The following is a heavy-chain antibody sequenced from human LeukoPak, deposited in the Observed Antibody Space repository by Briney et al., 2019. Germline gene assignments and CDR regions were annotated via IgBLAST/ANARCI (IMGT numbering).Heavy chain of an antibody. CDR3: ARTVRTMVRGALLYYMDV. CDR1: GGSISSGSYY. V-gene: IGHV4-61*02. D-gene: IGHD3-10*01. Sequence: PSETLSLTCTVSGGSISSGSYYWSWIRQPAGKGLEWIGRIYTSGSTNYNPSLKSRVTISVDTSKNQFSLKLSSVTAADTAVYSCARTVRTMVRGALLYYMDVWGKGTTVTISS. J-gene: IGHJ6*03. CDR2: IYTSGST.